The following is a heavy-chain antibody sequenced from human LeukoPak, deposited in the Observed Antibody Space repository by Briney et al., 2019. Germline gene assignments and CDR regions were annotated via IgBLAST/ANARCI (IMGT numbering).Heavy chain of an antibody. Sequence: SETLSLTCAVSGGSFSAFFWRWIRQPPGKGLEWIGEINHSGSTNYNPSLKSRVTISVDTSKNQFSLKLSSVTAADTAVYYCASYSSGGKHFDYWGQGTLVTVSS. V-gene: IGHV4-34*01. CDR3: ASYSSGGKHFDY. CDR2: INHSGST. D-gene: IGHD6-19*01. CDR1: GGSFSAFF. J-gene: IGHJ4*02.